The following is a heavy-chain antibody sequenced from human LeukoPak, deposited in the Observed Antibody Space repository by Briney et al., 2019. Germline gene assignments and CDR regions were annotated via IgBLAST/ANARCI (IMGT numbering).Heavy chain of an antibody. CDR1: GFTFSSYE. D-gene: IGHD4-17*01. CDR2: ISSSGSTI. V-gene: IGHV3-48*03. Sequence: PGGSLRLSCAASGFTFSSYEMNWVRQAPGKGLEWVSYISSSGSTIYYADSVKGRFTISRDNAKNSLYLQMNSLRAEDTAVYYCARAPMTTVTTLTYYYYYYYMDVWGKGTTVTISS. CDR3: ARAPMTTVTTLTYYYYYYYMDV. J-gene: IGHJ6*03.